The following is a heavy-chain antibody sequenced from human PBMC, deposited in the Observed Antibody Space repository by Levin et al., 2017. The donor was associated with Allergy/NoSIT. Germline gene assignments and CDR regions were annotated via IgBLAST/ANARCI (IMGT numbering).Heavy chain of an antibody. CDR2: INPNSGDT. V-gene: IGHV1-2*02. Sequence: ASVKVSCKTSGYTFTAYYLHWVRQAPGQGLEWMGWINPNSGDTNYAQKFQGRVTMTRDTSISTVYMELSRLRSDDTAVYYCARDYYGSGSYDYWGQGTLVTVSS. CDR3: ARDYYGSGSYDY. J-gene: IGHJ4*02. D-gene: IGHD3-10*01. CDR1: GYTFTAYY.